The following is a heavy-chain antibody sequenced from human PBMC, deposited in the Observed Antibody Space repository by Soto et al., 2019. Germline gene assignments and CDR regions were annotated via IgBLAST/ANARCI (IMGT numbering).Heavy chain of an antibody. CDR3: AKGEAWTYYYDRSGYYPFDY. V-gene: IGHV3-23*01. CDR2: ISGSGGST. CDR1: GFTFSSYA. Sequence: GGSLRVSCAASGFTFSSYAMSWVRQAPGKGLEWVSAISGSGGSTYYADSVKGRFTISRDNSKNTLYLQMNSLRAEDTAVYYCAKGEAWTYYYDRSGYYPFDYWGQGTLVTVSS. J-gene: IGHJ4*02. D-gene: IGHD3-22*01.